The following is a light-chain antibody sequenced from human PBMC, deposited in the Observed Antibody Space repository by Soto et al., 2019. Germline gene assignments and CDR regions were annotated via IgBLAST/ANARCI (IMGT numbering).Light chain of an antibody. J-gene: IGLJ2*01. CDR3: SAWDATLYGPV. Sequence: QSVLTQPPSASGTPGQRVTISCSGGRSNVGTYPVNWYQQQLPGTAPKLLINTSNQRPSGVPDRFSASKSGTSASLAIRGLQSEDEATYYCSAWDATLYGPVFGGGTKLTVL. CDR2: TSN. V-gene: IGLV1-44*01. CDR1: RSNVGTYP.